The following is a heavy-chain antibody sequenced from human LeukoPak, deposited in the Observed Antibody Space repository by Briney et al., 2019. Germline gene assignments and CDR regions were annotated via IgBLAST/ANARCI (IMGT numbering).Heavy chain of an antibody. D-gene: IGHD4-17*01. Sequence: PGGSLRLSCAASGFTFSSYEMNWVRQAPGKGLEWVSYISSSGSSIYYADSVKGRLTISRDNAKNSLYLQMNSLRAEDTAVYYCARVRQTTVTTAYYFDYWGQGTLVTVSS. J-gene: IGHJ4*02. V-gene: IGHV3-48*03. CDR2: ISSSGSSI. CDR3: ARVRQTTVTTAYYFDY. CDR1: GFTFSSYE.